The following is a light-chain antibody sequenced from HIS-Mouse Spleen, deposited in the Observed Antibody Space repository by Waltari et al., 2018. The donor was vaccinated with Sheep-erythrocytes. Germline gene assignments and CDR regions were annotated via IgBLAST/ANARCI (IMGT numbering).Light chain of an antibody. CDR3: QQLNSYPALT. V-gene: IGKV1-9*01. CDR2: AAS. CDR1: QGISSY. J-gene: IGKJ4*01. Sequence: DIQLTQSPSFLSASVGDRVPITFRASQGISSYLAWYQQKPGKAPKLLIYAASTLQSGVPSRFSGSGSGTEFTLTISSLQPEDFATYYCQQLNSYPALTFGGGTKVEIK.